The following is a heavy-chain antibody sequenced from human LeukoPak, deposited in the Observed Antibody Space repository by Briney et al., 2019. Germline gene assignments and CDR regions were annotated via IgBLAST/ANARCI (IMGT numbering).Heavy chain of an antibody. CDR3: ARVTSGWTRFDY. J-gene: IGHJ4*02. CDR1: GGSISSYY. CDR2: IYYSGST. Sequence: SETLSLTCTVSGGSISSYYGSWIRQPPGEGLEWIGYIYYSGSTNYNPSPKSRVTISIDTSKNQFSLKLSSVTAADTAVYYCARVTSGWTRFDYWGQGTLVTVSS. V-gene: IGHV4-59*01. D-gene: IGHD6-19*01.